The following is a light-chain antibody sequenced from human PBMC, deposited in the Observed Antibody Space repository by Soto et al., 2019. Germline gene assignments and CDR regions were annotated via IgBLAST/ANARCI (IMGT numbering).Light chain of an antibody. J-gene: IGLJ3*02. Sequence: SYELTQPPSVSVAPGQTATITCGGDRVNRQGVHWYQQKTGQAPVPVVFDNTDRPSGIPERFSGSRSGNTATLTISRVEDGDEADYYCQVWDTSLGEAGVFGGGTKLTVL. CDR1: RVNRQG. CDR3: QVWDTSLGEAGV. V-gene: IGLV3-21*02. CDR2: DNT.